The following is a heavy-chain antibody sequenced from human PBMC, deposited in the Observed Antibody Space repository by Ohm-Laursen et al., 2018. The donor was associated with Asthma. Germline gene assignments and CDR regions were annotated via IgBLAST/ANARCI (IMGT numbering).Heavy chain of an antibody. V-gene: IGHV3-21*01. CDR3: ARIGPEWELPGREYSLNH. CDR1: GYTFSRYS. D-gene: IGHD1-26*01. J-gene: IGHJ1*01. CDR2: ISTASTFI. Sequence: SLRLSCAASGYTFSRYSIHWIRQAPGKGLEWVASISTASTFIYYADSVSGRFTTSRYNTRDLAFQQMVSMRAEDTALYYCARIGPEWELPGREYSLNHWGQGTLVTVSS.